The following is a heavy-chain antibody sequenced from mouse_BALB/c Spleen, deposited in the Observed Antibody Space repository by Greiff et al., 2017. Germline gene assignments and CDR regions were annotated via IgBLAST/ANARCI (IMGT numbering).Heavy chain of an antibody. D-gene: IGHD1-1*01. CDR3: ERDGSFSNWFAY. CDR1: GFSLSSYA. V-gene: IGHV5-6-5*01. CDR2: ISSGGST. Sequence: EVMLVESGGGLVKPGGSLTLSCAASGFSLSSYAMSWVRQTPEKRLEWVAAISSGGSTYYPDSVKGRFTISSDNARNILYLQMSSLRSDDTAMYFCERDGSFSNWFAYWGQGTLVTVSA. J-gene: IGHJ3*01.